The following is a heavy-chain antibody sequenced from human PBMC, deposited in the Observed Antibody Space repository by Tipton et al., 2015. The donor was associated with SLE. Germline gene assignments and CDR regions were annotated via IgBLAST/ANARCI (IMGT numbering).Heavy chain of an antibody. CDR3: ARDSPGGQLPLFDAYDV. D-gene: IGHD1-1*01. Sequence: LRLSCTVSGASISSSSYFWGWIRQPPGKGLEWIGTIYYTGTTYYNPSLKSRVSISIERSKDQFSLNLKSVTAADTAVYYCARDSPGGQLPLFDAYDVWGHGTMVTVSS. J-gene: IGHJ3*01. CDR2: IYYTGTT. V-gene: IGHV4-39*07. CDR1: GASISSSSYF.